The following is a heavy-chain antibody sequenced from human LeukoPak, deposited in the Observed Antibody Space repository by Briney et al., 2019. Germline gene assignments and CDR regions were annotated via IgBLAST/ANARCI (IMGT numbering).Heavy chain of an antibody. V-gene: IGHV1-46*01. Sequence: ASVKVSCKASGYTFTSYDINWVRQAPGQGLEWMGIINPSGGSTNYAQKFQGRVTMTRDMSTSTVYMELSSVRSEDTAVYYCAREPFADYDSSGNLPSPFDYWGQGTLVTVSS. D-gene: IGHD3-22*01. CDR2: INPSGGST. CDR1: GYTFTSYD. J-gene: IGHJ4*02. CDR3: AREPFADYDSSGNLPSPFDY.